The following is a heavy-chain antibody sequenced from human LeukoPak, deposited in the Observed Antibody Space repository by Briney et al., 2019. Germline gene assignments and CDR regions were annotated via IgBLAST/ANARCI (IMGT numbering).Heavy chain of an antibody. V-gene: IGHV1-18*01. J-gene: IGHJ4*02. CDR3: ASSSRYSSSWYYFDY. CDR2: ISAYNGNT. D-gene: IGHD6-13*01. Sequence: ASVKVSCKASGYTFTSYGISWVRQAPGQGLEWMGWISAYNGNTNYAQKLQGRVTMTTDTSTSTAYMELRSLRSDDTAVYYCASSSRYSSSWYYFDYWGQGTLVTVSS. CDR1: GYTFTSYG.